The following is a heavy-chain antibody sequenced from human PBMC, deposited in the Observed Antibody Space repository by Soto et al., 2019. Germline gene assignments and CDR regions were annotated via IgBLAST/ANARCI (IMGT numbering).Heavy chain of an antibody. Sequence: QVQLVESGGGVVQPGRSLRLSCAASGFTFSSYGMHWVRQAPGKGLEWVAVIWYDGSNKYYADSVKGRFTISRDNSKNTLYLQMNSLRAEDTVVYYCSRDGYGSGSYYIDYWCQGNLVTVSS. V-gene: IGHV3-33*01. D-gene: IGHD3-10*01. CDR3: SRDGYGSGSYYIDY. CDR2: IWYDGSNK. J-gene: IGHJ4*02. CDR1: GFTFSSYG.